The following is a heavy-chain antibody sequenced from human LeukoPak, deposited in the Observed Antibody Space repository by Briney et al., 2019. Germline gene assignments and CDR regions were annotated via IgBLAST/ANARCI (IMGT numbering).Heavy chain of an antibody. CDR2: INHSGST. V-gene: IGHV4-34*01. Sequence: SETLSLTCAVYGGSFSGYYWTWIRQPPGKGLEWIGEINHSGSTNYNPSLKSRVTISVDTSKNQFSLKLSSVTAADTAVYYCARGITIFGVVLDYWGQGTLVTVSS. J-gene: IGHJ4*02. D-gene: IGHD3-3*01. CDR1: GGSFSGYY. CDR3: ARGITIFGVVLDY.